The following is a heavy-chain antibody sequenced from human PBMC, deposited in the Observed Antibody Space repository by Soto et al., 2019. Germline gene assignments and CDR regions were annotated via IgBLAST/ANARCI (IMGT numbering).Heavy chain of an antibody. D-gene: IGHD6-6*01. CDR2: IIPIFGTA. V-gene: IGHV1-69*01. CDR3: ARGGIAARPEYYYGMDV. J-gene: IGHJ6*02. Sequence: QVQLVQSGAEVKKPGSSVKVSCKASGGTFSSYAISWVRQAPGQGLEWMGGIIPIFGTANYAQKFQGRVTITADESMSTAYMELSSLRSEDTAVYYCARGGIAARPEYYYGMDVWGQGTTVTVSS. CDR1: GGTFSSYA.